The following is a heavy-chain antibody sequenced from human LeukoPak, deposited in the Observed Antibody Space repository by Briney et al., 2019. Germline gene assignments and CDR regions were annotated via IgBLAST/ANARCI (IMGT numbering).Heavy chain of an antibody. Sequence: GGSLRLSCAASGFTFSSYGMSWIRQAQGQGLEWVSYISSSGSTIYYADSVKGRFTISRDNAKKSLFLQMNSLRAEDTAVYYCARDGVTSSVVYWGQGTLVTVSS. CDR2: ISSSGSTI. V-gene: IGHV3-48*04. J-gene: IGHJ4*02. CDR1: GFTFSSYG. CDR3: ARDGVTSSVVY. D-gene: IGHD2-21*02.